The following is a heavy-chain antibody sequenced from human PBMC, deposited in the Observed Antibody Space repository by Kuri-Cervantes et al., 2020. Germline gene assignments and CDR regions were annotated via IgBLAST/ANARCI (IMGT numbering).Heavy chain of an antibody. CDR1: GYTFTSYY. D-gene: IGHD3-22*01. J-gene: IGHJ3*02. V-gene: IGHV1-46*01. CDR2: INPSGGST. CDR3: ASSPPHRHYYDSSGYYVSAFDI. Sequence: ASVKVSCKASGYTFTSYYMHWVRQAPGQGLEWMGIINPSGGSTSYAQKFQGRVTMTRDTSTSTVYMELSSLRSEDTAVYYCASSPPHRHYYDSSGYYVSAFDIWGQGTMVTVSS.